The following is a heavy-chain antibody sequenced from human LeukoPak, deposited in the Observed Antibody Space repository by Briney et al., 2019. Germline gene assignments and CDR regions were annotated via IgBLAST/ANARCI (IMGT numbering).Heavy chain of an antibody. CDR1: GFTFSGSA. CDR2: IRSKANSYAA. V-gene: IGHV3-73*01. Sequence: PGGSLRLSCAASGFTFSGSAMHWVRQASGKGPEWVGRIRSKANSYAAAYAASVKGRFTISRDDSKNTAYLQMNSLKTEDTAVYYCTRLGLSYYMDVWGKGTTVTVSS. J-gene: IGHJ6*03. CDR3: TRLGLSYYMDV.